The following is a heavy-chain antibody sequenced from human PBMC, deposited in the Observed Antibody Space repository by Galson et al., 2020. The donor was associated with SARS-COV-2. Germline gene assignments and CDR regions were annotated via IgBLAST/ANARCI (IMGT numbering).Heavy chain of an antibody. V-gene: IGHV3-30*18. Sequence: GGSLRLSCAASGFTFGSYGMHWVRQDPGKGLEWLAVISNDGSQKNYTHSVRGRFIISRDNSKNTLYLQMNSLRTEDTGVYYCAKDRTGTTLTYFDYWGQGTLVSVSS. CDR1: GFTFGSYG. D-gene: IGHD1-1*01. J-gene: IGHJ4*02. CDR2: ISNDGSQK. CDR3: AKDRTGTTLTYFDY.